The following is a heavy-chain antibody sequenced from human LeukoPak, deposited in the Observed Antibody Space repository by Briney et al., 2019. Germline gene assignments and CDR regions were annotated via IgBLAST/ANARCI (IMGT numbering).Heavy chain of an antibody. V-gene: IGHV1-69*04. CDR1: GGTFSSYA. Sequence: ASVKVSCKASGGTFSSYAISWVRQAPGQWLEWMGRIIPILGIANYAQKFQGRVTITADKSTSTAYMELSSLRSEDTAVYYCARDLPYGYDFWSGLGPGEYYYYMDVWGKGTTVTVSS. D-gene: IGHD3-3*01. CDR2: IIPILGIA. CDR3: ARDLPYGYDFWSGLGPGEYYYYMDV. J-gene: IGHJ6*03.